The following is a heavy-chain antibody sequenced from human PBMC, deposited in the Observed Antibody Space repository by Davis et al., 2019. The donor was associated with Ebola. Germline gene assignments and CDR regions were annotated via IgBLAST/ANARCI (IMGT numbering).Heavy chain of an antibody. V-gene: IGHV3-74*01. CDR3: AFGHDYGDYPDY. CDR1: GFTFSSYW. D-gene: IGHD4-17*01. CDR2: LNSDGSPT. Sequence: SLKTPCAAPGFTFSSYWMHWVRQAPGKGLVWVSRLNSDGSPTNYADSVKGRFTISRDNAKNSLYLQMNSLRAEDTAVYYCAFGHDYGDYPDYWGQGTLVTVSS. J-gene: IGHJ4*02.